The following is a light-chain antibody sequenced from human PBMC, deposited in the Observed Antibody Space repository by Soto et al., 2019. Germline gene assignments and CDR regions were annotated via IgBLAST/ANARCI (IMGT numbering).Light chain of an antibody. CDR1: QSVGTN. CDR3: QQYTNWPRT. Sequence: EIVMTQSPATLSVSPGERATLSCRASQSVGTNLAWYQQKSGQAPRLLIYGASTRATDLPVRFSGSGSGTEFTLTISSLQSEDFAVYYCQQYTNWPRTFGQGTKVEIK. CDR2: GAS. J-gene: IGKJ1*01. V-gene: IGKV3-15*01.